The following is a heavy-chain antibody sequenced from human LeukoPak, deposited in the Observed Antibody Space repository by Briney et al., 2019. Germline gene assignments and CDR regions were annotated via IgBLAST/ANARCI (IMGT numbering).Heavy chain of an antibody. Sequence: PSETLSLTCTVSGGSISSYYWSWIRQPPGKGLEWFGYIYYSGSTNYNPSLKRRVTISVDTSKNQFSMKLSSVIAAARAVYYCARVPGGWINWFDPWGQGTLVTVSS. CDR2: IYYSGST. CDR3: ARVPGGWINWFDP. V-gene: IGHV4-59*12. CDR1: GGSISSYY. D-gene: IGHD6-19*01. J-gene: IGHJ5*02.